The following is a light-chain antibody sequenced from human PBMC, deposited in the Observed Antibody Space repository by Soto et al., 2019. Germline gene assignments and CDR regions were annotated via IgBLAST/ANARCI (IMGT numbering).Light chain of an antibody. CDR1: QSVSSY. Sequence: PVARASLAGSARQSVSSYFAWYQQKPGQAPRLLIYDASNRATGIPARFSGSGSGTDFTLTISRLPYEDFAVYYCHQVSRYPLTFGGGTKVDTK. V-gene: IGKV3-11*01. CDR3: HQVSRYPLT. J-gene: IGKJ4*01. CDR2: DAS.